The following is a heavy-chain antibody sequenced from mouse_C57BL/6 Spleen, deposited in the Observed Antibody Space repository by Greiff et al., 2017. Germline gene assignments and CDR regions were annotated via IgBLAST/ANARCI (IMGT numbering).Heavy chain of an antibody. Sequence: VQLQQSGPGLVAPSQSLSITCTVSGFSLTSYGVAWVRQSPGKGLEWLGVIWGVGSTNYNSALKSRLSISKDNSKSQVFLKMNSLQTDDTAMYYCARITTLGYFDVWGTGTTVTVSS. J-gene: IGHJ1*03. D-gene: IGHD1-1*01. CDR3: ARITTLGYFDV. CDR1: GFSLTSYG. CDR2: IWGVGST. V-gene: IGHV2-6*01.